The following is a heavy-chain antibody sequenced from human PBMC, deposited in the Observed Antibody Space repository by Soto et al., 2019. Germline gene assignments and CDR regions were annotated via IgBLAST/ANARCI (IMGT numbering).Heavy chain of an antibody. J-gene: IGHJ4*02. Sequence: GSLRLSCAASGFTFKTFVMNWVSQAPEKGTEWFSYISRSTDTISFADSVRGRFTISRDNAENSMFLQMDSLRDEDTAVYYCVRQRGVMTAFAYFDYWGQGTLGTVSS. V-gene: IGHV3-48*02. CDR1: GFTFKTFV. CDR2: ISRSTDTI. D-gene: IGHD2-21*02. CDR3: VRQRGVMTAFAYFDY.